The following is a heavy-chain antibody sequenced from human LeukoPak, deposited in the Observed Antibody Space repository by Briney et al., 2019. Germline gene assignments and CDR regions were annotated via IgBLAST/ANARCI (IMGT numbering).Heavy chain of an antibody. Sequence: GGSLRLSCAASGFTFNTYGMSWVRQAPGKGLEWVSGISGSGGATYYADSVKGRFTVSRDDPHNTLYLQMNSVRAEDTAVYFCARGGVDHYGSGTYYLMYYFDHWGQGALVTVSS. V-gene: IGHV3-23*01. CDR3: ARGGVDHYGSGTYYLMYYFDH. J-gene: IGHJ4*02. D-gene: IGHD3-10*01. CDR1: GFTFNTYG. CDR2: ISGSGGAT.